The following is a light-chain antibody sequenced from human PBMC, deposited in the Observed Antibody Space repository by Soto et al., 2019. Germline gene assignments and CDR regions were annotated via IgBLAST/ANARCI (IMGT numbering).Light chain of an antibody. CDR2: ADS. Sequence: IQRTQSPSNLSASVGDRVPITCRASQSIDNGMAWDQQKPGKATKVLIYADSTLKSGVPSRFSGTGSGTEFALTISSLQPDGFATYDCQQHDGYFGQGTKLEIK. CDR3: QQHDGY. J-gene: IGKJ2*01. CDR1: QSIDNG. V-gene: IGKV1-5*01.